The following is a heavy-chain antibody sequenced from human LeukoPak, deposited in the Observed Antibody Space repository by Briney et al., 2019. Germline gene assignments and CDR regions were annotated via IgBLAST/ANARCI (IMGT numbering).Heavy chain of an antibody. Sequence: GASVKVSCKASGFTFTSSAVQWVRQARGQRLEWIGWIVVGSGNTNYAQKFQERVTITRDMSTSTAYMELSSLRSEDTAVYYCAADGGAAAGTRWSAFDIWGQGTMVTVSS. J-gene: IGHJ3*02. CDR3: AADGGAAAGTRWSAFDI. CDR2: IVVGSGNT. D-gene: IGHD6-13*01. CDR1: GFTFTSSA. V-gene: IGHV1-58*01.